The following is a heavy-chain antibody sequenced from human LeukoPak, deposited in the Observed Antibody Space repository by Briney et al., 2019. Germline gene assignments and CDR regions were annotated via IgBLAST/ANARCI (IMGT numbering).Heavy chain of an antibody. CDR3: ARGWASSRRKAFDI. Sequence: GGSLRLSCAASGFMFSSNWMSWVRLAPGKGLEWVANIKEDGTETYYVDSVKGRFTISRDNAKNSLYLQMNSLRVEDTAVYYCARGWASSRRKAFDIWGQGTMVTVSS. V-gene: IGHV3-7*03. D-gene: IGHD3-16*01. CDR1: GFMFSSNW. CDR2: IKEDGTET. J-gene: IGHJ3*02.